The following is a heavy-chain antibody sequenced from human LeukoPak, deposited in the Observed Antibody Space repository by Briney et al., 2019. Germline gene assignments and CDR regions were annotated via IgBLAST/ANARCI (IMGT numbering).Heavy chain of an antibody. CDR3: AGATPRTPGHFVY. J-gene: IGHJ4*02. CDR1: GFTFSSYS. CDR2: INWSGRST. Sequence: PGGSLRLSCAASGFTFSSYSMSSVRQAPGKGLEWVSGINWSGRSTGYADSVKGRFTISRDNAKNSLYLQMNNLRAGEDTALYYCAGATPRTPGHFVYWGQGTLVTVSS. D-gene: IGHD4-23*01. V-gene: IGHV3-20*04.